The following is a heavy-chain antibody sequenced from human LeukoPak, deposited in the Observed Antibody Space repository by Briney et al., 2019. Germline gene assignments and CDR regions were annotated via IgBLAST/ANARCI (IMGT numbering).Heavy chain of an antibody. CDR1: GFTFSSYS. D-gene: IGHD6-19*01. CDR2: ISSSSSYI. J-gene: IGHJ4*02. V-gene: IGHV3-21*01. Sequence: GGSLRLSCAASGFTFSSYSMNWVRQAPGKGLEWVSSISSSSSYIYYADSVKGRFTISRDNGKNSLYLQMNSLRAEDTAVYYCARQGVAGTIDYWGQGTLVTVSS. CDR3: ARQGVAGTIDY.